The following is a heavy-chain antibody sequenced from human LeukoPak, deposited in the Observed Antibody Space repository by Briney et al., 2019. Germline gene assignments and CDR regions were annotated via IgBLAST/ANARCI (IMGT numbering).Heavy chain of an antibody. CDR3: ERGAADELHYMDV. CDR1: GFTLDDYG. D-gene: IGHD6-13*01. J-gene: IGHJ6*03. V-gene: IGHV3-20*04. CDR2: INWNGGSR. Sequence: GGSLRLSCAASGFTLDDYGMSWVRQAPGKGLEWVSGINWNGGSRGYADSVKGRFTKSRNKDNSLLYLQMNSLRAEDTGLYYWERGAADELHYMDVWGKGTTVTVSS.